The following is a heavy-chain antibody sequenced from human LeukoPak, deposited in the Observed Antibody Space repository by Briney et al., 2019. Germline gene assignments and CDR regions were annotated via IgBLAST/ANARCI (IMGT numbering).Heavy chain of an antibody. Sequence: SVKVSCKASGYTFTSYYMHWVGQAPGQGLEWMGGIIPMFGTANYAQKFQGRVTITTDESTSTAYMELSSLRSEDTAVYYCARTGNDYSNYNSPSASTDEGYYYYYYMDVWGKGTTVTVSS. CDR1: GYTFTSYY. D-gene: IGHD4-11*01. J-gene: IGHJ6*03. V-gene: IGHV1-69*05. CDR3: ARTGNDYSNYNSPSASTDEGYYYYYYMDV. CDR2: IIPMFGTA.